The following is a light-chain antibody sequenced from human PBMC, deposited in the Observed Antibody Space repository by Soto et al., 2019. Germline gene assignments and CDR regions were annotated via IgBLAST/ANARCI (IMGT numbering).Light chain of an antibody. CDR1: QSISSY. CDR3: QQSYSRPRT. V-gene: IGKV1-39*01. CDR2: TAS. Sequence: DIQMTQSPSSLSASVGDRVTITCLASQSISSYLNWYQQKPGKAPNLLIYTASSLESGVPSRFSGSGSGTDFTLTITSLQPEDVATYFCQQSYSRPRTFGQGTKVDIK. J-gene: IGKJ1*01.